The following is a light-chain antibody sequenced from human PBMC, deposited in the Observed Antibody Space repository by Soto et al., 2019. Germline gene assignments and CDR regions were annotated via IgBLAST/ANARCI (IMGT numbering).Light chain of an antibody. Sequence: QAVVTQPPSASGTPGQRVTISCSGSSSNIGSNTVNWYRQLPGTAPTLLIYSNNQRPSGVPDRFSGSKSGTSASLAVNGLQSGDEADYYCAAWDDSLNGPLFGGGTKLTVL. J-gene: IGLJ3*02. CDR3: AAWDDSLNGPL. V-gene: IGLV1-44*01. CDR1: SSNIGSNT. CDR2: SNN.